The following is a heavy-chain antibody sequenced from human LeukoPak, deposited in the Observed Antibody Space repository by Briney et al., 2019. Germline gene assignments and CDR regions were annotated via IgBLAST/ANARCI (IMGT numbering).Heavy chain of an antibody. CDR3: ARGSGNYFDY. Sequence: SETLSLTCAGSGGSISSGGYSWSWIRQPPGKGLECIGYIYHSGSTYYNPSLKSRVTISVDRSKNQFSLKLSSVTAADTAVYYCARGSGNYFDYWGQGALVTVSS. CDR2: IYHSGST. CDR1: GGSISSGGYS. V-gene: IGHV4-30-2*01. J-gene: IGHJ4*02. D-gene: IGHD3-10*01.